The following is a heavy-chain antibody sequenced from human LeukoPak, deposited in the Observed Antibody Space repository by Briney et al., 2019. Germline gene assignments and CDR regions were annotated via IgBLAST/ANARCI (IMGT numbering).Heavy chain of an antibody. CDR2: IYYSGST. J-gene: IGHJ4*02. Sequence: PSETLSLTCTVSGGSISSYYWSWIRQPPGKGLEWIGYIYYSGSTNYNPSLKSRVTISVDTSKNQFSLKLSSVTAADTAVYYCARVRRDSSGYYPSHWGQGTLDTVFS. V-gene: IGHV4-59*01. D-gene: IGHD3-22*01. CDR1: GGSISSYY. CDR3: ARVRRDSSGYYPSH.